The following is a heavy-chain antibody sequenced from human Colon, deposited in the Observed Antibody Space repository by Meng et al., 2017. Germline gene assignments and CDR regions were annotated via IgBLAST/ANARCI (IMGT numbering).Heavy chain of an antibody. CDR2: ITTRTAGYST. CDR1: GFSFSDYY. CDR3: SRDSMIGGGFDY. Sequence: GGSLRLSCAASGFSFSDYYMDWFRRAPGKGLEWVARITTRTAGYSTQYATSVKGRFTISRDDSKNSMFLQMNSLKTEDSALYYCSRDSMIGGGFDYWGQGTQVTVSS. V-gene: IGHV3-72*01. J-gene: IGHJ4*02. D-gene: IGHD3-16*01.